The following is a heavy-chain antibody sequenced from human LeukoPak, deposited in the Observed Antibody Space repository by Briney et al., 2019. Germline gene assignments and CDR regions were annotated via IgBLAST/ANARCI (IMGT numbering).Heavy chain of an antibody. V-gene: IGHV1-2*06. Sequence: ASVKVSCKASGYTFTGYYMHWVRQAPGQRLEWMGRINPNSGGTNYAQKFQGRVTMTRDTSISTAYMELSRLRSDDTAVYYCARGSNWNYGWFDPWGQGTLVTVSS. CDR1: GYTFTGYY. D-gene: IGHD1-7*01. J-gene: IGHJ5*02. CDR2: INPNSGGT. CDR3: ARGSNWNYGWFDP.